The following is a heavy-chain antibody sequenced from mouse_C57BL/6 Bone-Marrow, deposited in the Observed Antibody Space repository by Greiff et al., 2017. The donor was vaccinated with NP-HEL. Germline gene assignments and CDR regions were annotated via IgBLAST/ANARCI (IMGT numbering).Heavy chain of an antibody. J-gene: IGHJ1*03. CDR2: ISDGGSYT. Sequence: EVQRVESGGGLVKPGGSLKLSCAASGFTFSSYAMPWVRQTPEKRLEWVAIISDGGSYTYYPDNVKGRFTISRDNAKNNLYLQMSHLKSEDTAMYYCARDLTLPWYFDVWGTGTTVTVSS. V-gene: IGHV5-4*01. CDR3: ARDLTLPWYFDV. CDR1: GFTFSSYA. D-gene: IGHD2-12*01.